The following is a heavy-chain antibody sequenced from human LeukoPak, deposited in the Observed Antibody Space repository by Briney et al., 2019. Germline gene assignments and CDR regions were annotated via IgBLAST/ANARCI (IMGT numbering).Heavy chain of an antibody. CDR2: ISSSSTI. J-gene: IGHJ4*02. CDR1: GFTFSSYD. D-gene: IGHD3-9*01. CDR3: ARDLFDRGVDY. V-gene: IGHV3-48*02. Sequence: GGSLILSCAASGFTFSSYDMNWVRQAPGKGLEWVSYISSSSTIYYADSVKGRFTISRDNAKNSLYLQMNSLRDEDTAVYYCARDLFDRGVDYWGQGTLVTVSS.